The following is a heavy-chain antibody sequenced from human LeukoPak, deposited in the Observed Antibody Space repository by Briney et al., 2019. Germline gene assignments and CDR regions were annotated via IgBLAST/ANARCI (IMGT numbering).Heavy chain of an antibody. CDR2: ISGSGDST. CDR3: AKGEVVPAAIYGMDV. J-gene: IGHJ6*02. D-gene: IGHD2-2*02. V-gene: IGHV3-23*01. CDR1: GFTFSSYA. Sequence: PGGSLRLSCAASGFTFSSYAMSWVRQAPGKGLEWVSAISGSGDSTYYADSVRGRFTISRDNSKNTLYLQMSSLRGEDTAVYYCAKGEVVPAAIYGMDVWGQGTTVTVS.